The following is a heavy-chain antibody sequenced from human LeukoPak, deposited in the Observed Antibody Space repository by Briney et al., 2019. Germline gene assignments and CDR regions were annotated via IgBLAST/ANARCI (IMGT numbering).Heavy chain of an antibody. D-gene: IGHD3-10*01. V-gene: IGHV4-31*03. CDR3: AREGTAHAFDI. CDR1: GDSIFSASYY. Sequence: SETLSLTCTVSGDSIFSASYYWGWLRQHPGKGLEWIGFIYYSGNTYYSSSLKIRITISIDTSKNQFSLSLSSVTVADTAVYYCAREGTAHAFDIWGQGTMVTVSS. J-gene: IGHJ3*02. CDR2: IYYSGNT.